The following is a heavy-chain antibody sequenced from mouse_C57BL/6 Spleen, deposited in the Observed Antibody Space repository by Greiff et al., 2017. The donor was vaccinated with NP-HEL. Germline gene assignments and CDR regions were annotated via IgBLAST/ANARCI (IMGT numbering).Heavy chain of an antibody. J-gene: IGHJ4*01. Sequence: EVQLVESGGGLVKPGGSLKLSCAASGFTFSDYGMHWVRQAPEKGLEWVAYISSGSSTIYYADTVKGRFTISRDNAKNTLFLQMTSLRSEDTAMYYCARAGSSLYYYAMDYWGQGTSVTVSA. CDR2: ISSGSSTI. CDR3: ARAGSSLYYYAMDY. V-gene: IGHV5-17*01. CDR1: GFTFSDYG. D-gene: IGHD1-1*01.